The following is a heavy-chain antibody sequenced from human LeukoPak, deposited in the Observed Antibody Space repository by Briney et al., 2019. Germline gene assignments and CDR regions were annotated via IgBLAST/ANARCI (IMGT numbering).Heavy chain of an antibody. D-gene: IGHD6-19*01. J-gene: IGHJ3*02. CDR1: GFTVSSNY. Sequence: GGSLRLSCAASGFTVSSNYMSWVRQAPGKGPEWVSVIYSGGSTYYADSVKGRFTVSRDNSKNTLYLQMNSLRAEDTAVYYCARDGGYSSGRGAFDIWGQGTMVTVSS. V-gene: IGHV3-53*01. CDR2: IYSGGST. CDR3: ARDGGYSSGRGAFDI.